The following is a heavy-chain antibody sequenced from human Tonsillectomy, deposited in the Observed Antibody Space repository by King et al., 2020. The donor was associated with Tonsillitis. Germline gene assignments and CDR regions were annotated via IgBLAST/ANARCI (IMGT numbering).Heavy chain of an antibody. J-gene: IGHJ6*03. Sequence: QLQESGPGLVKPSQTLSLTCTVSGGSISGGSYYWSWIRQPAGKGLEWIGRIYTSGSTNYNPSLKSRVTMSVDTSKNQFSLKLSSVTAADTAVYYCARESPPHCSSTSCAPAYYYYYYMDVWGKGTTVTVSS. CDR3: ARESPPHCSSTSCAPAYYYYYYMDV. V-gene: IGHV4-61*02. CDR2: IYTSGST. CDR1: GGSISGGSYY. D-gene: IGHD2-2*01.